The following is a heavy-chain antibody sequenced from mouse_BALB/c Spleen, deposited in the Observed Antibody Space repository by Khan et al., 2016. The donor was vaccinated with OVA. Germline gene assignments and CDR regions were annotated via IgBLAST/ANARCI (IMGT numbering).Heavy chain of an antibody. CDR1: GFTFSAYG. CDR3: ASHLTGSFAY. Sequence: EVELVQSGGDLVKPGGSLRLSCAASGFTFSAYGMAWVRQAPAKRLAWVGTLNSDGGYTYYTHTVKGRFTISRNNAENTISLQMSSLKSEDASICYCASHLTGSFAYWGQGTLVTVSA. V-gene: IGHV5-6*01. J-gene: IGHJ3*01. CDR2: LNSDGGYT. D-gene: IGHD4-1*01.